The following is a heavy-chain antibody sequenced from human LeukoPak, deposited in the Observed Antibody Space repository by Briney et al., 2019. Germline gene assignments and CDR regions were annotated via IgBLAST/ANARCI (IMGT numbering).Heavy chain of an antibody. CDR2: INHSGST. CDR3: ARGLLMVYANNWFDP. J-gene: IGHJ5*02. V-gene: IGHV4-34*01. CDR1: GGSFSDSY. Sequence: SETLSLTCAVYGGSFSDSYWTWIRQSPGKGLEWIGEINHSGSTNYNPSLKSRVTISVDTSKNQFSLRLSSVTAADTAVYYCARGLLMVYANNWFDPRGQGTLVTVSS. D-gene: IGHD2-8*01.